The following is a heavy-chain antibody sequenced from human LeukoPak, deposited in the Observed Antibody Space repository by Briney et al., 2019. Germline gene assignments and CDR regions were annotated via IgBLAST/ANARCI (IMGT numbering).Heavy chain of an antibody. CDR3: AREGRSLRWEVFDY. CDR2: ISSSSSTI. CDR1: GFTFSSYS. J-gene: IGHJ4*02. D-gene: IGHD2-21*01. V-gene: IGHV3-48*04. Sequence: GGSLRLSCAASGFTFSSYSMNWVRQAPGKGLEWVSYISSSSSTIYYADSVKGRFTISRDNAKNSLYLQMNSLRAEDTAVYYCAREGRSLRWEVFDYWGQGTLVTVSS.